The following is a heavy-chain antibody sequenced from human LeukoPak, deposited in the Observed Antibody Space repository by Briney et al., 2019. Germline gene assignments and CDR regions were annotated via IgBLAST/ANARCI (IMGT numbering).Heavy chain of an antibody. Sequence: TGESLKISCKGSGYSFTTYWIGWGRPMPGKGLEWMGIISSSDSDTRYSPSLQGQVTISADTSINTAYLQWSSREASDTAMYYCAILGPRYCGGASCYVYWGQGTLVTVSS. CDR1: GYSFTTYW. J-gene: IGHJ4*02. CDR2: ISSSDSDT. CDR3: AILGPRYCGGASCYVY. D-gene: IGHD2-2*01. V-gene: IGHV5-51*01.